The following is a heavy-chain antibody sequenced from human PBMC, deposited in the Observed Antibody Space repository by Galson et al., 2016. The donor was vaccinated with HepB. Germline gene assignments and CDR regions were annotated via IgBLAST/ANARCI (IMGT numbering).Heavy chain of an antibody. CDR1: GYTFTGYY. D-gene: IGHD3-9*01. V-gene: IGHV1-2*02. CDR3: ARVTIRPIIQTIVASYYYYGMDV. J-gene: IGHJ6*04. CDR2: INPNSGDT. Sequence: SVKVSCKASGYTFTGYYIHWVRQAPGQGLEWMGWINPNSGDTNYAQRFQGRVTLTSDTAISTAYMDLSRLTSDDTAVYYCARVTIRPIIQTIVASYYYYGMDVWGKGTRVTVSS.